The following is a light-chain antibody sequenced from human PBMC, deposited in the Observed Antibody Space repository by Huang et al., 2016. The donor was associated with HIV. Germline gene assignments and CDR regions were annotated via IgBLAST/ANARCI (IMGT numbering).Light chain of an antibody. CDR3: QQSYNTPT. CDR1: QRINSY. V-gene: IGKV1-39*01. Sequence: DIQMTQSPSSLSASVGDRVTITCRASQRINSYLNCYQQKPGKAPNLLIDGASSLQSGVPSRFSGSGSGTDFTLTISSLQPEDFATYYCQQSYNTPTFGHGTKVEI. CDR2: GAS. J-gene: IGKJ1*01.